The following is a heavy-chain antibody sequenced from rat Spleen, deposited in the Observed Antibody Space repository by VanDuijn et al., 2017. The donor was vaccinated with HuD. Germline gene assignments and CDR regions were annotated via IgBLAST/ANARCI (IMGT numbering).Heavy chain of an antibody. V-gene: IGHV5-20*01. CDR2: ISYDGASS. D-gene: IGHD3-2*01. CDR1: GFTFSDYN. J-gene: IGHJ2*01. Sequence: EVQMVESGGGLVQPGRSLKLSCAASGFTFSDYNMAWVRQAPKKGLEWVASISYDGASSYYRDSVKGRFTISRDNAKSSLYLQMDSLRSEDTATYYCTTSTHHWGQGVMVTVSS. CDR3: TTSTHH.